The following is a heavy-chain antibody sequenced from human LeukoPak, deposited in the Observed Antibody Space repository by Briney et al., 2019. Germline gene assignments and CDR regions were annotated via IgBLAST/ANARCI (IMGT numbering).Heavy chain of an antibody. V-gene: IGHV4-59*01. CDR1: GGSISSYY. J-gene: IGHJ3*02. CDR2: IYYSGST. D-gene: IGHD6-13*01. CDR3: ARDGAAADAFDI. Sequence: SETLSLTCTVSGGSISSYYWSWIRQPPGKGLEWIGYIYYSGSTNYNPSLKSRVTISVDTSKNQFSLKLSSVTAADTAVYYCARDGAAADAFDIWGQGTMVTVSS.